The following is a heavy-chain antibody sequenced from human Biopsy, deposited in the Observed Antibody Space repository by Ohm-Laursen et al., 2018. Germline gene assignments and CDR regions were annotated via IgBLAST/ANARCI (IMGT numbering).Heavy chain of an antibody. CDR3: GNEVHGRDY. CDR2: INQAGTT. V-gene: IGHV4-34*08. D-gene: IGHD2-15*01. CDR1: GKTFSDYQ. J-gene: IGHJ4*02. Sequence: SDTLSLTRAVFGKTFSDYQWSWTRQPPGKGLEWIGQINQAGTTNYNPSLKSRVSISADASKYEFSLRLTSVTAADTAVYLCGNEVHGRDYWGLGAQVTVSS.